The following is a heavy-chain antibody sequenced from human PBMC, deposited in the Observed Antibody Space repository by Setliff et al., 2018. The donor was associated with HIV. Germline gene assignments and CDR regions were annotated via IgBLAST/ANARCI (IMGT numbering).Heavy chain of an antibody. CDR1: GFTFEKYW. D-gene: IGHD2-15*01. CDR3: ARKLLTRPNYYGMDV. CDR2: ISSSSSYI. J-gene: IGHJ6*02. V-gene: IGHV3-21*01. Sequence: LRLSCTASGFTFEKYWMHWVRQAPGEGLEWVSSISSSSSYIYYTDSVKGRFTISRDNAKNSLYLQMNSLRAEDTAVYYCARKLLTRPNYYGMDVWGQGTTVTVSS.